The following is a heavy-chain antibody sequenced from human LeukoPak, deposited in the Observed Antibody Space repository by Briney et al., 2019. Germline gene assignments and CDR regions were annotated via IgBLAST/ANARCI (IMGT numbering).Heavy chain of an antibody. CDR3: ARVRRAGTFFFDY. J-gene: IGHJ4*02. CDR2: IGTAGDT. V-gene: IGHV3-13*01. CDR1: GFTFSSYD. D-gene: IGHD6-19*01. Sequence: GGSLRLSCAASGFTFSSYDMHWVRQATGKGLEWVSAIGTAGDTYYPGSVKGRFTISRENAKNSLYLQMNSLRAGDTAVYYCARVRRAGTFFFDYWGQGTLVTVSS.